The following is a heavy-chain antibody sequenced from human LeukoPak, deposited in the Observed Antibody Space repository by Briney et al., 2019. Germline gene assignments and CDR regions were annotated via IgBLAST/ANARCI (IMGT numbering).Heavy chain of an antibody. CDR3: ARVRMVRGVIIKSYYYYYMDV. J-gene: IGHJ6*03. D-gene: IGHD3-10*01. CDR1: GYTFTGYY. CDR2: INPNSGGT. Sequence: ASVKVSCKASGYTFTGYYMHWVRQAPGQGLEWMGWINPNSGGTNYAQKFQGRVTMTRDTSISTAYMELSRLRSDDTAVYYCARVRMVRGVIIKSYYYYYMDVWGKGTTVTVSS. V-gene: IGHV1-2*02.